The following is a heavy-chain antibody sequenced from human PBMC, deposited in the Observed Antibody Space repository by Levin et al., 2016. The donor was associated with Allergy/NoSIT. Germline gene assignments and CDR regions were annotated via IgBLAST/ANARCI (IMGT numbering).Heavy chain of an antibody. D-gene: IGHD1-26*01. Sequence: KVSCKGSGYTFTNYWIGWVRQMPGKGLEWMGIIYPGDSDTRYSPSFQGQVTISADKSISTAYLQWSSLKASDTAMYYCATSYSGSYYWFDPWGQGTLVTVSS. CDR1: GYTFTNYW. J-gene: IGHJ5*02. CDR3: ATSYSGSYYWFDP. CDR2: IYPGDSDT. V-gene: IGHV5-51*01.